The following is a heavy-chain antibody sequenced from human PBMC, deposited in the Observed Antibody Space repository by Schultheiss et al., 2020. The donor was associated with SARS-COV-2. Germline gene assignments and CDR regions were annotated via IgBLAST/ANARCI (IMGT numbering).Heavy chain of an antibody. V-gene: IGHV4-61*08. Sequence: SETLSLTCTVSGGSIRSGESYWSWIRQSPGKGLEWIGYISHSGYINYNPSLKSRVTISANTSKNQFSLKLSSVTAADTAVYYCARHRVNTLGGLLVHNRFDPWGQGTLVTVSS. CDR3: ARHRVNTLGGLLVHNRFDP. CDR1: GGSIRSGESY. J-gene: IGHJ5*02. CDR2: ISHSGYI. D-gene: IGHD6-6*01.